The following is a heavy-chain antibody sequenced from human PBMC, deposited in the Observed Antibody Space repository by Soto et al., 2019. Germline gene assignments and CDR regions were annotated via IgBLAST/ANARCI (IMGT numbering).Heavy chain of an antibody. CDR1: GGTFSSYT. J-gene: IGHJ6*03. V-gene: IGHV1-69*02. D-gene: IGHD2-2*01. CDR2: IIPILGIA. CDR3: ASCVVVPAANYYYYYMDV. Sequence: SVKVSCKASGGTFSSYTISWVRQAPGQGLEWMGRIIPILGIANYAQKFQGRVTITADKSTSTAYMELSSLRSEDTAVYYFASCVVVPAANYYYYYMDVWGKGTTVTVSS.